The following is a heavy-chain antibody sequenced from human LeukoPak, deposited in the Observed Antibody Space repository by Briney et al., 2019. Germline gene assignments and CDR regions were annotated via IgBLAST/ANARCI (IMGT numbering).Heavy chain of an antibody. CDR2: MYTSGST. J-gene: IGHJ4*02. CDR3: ARDARVQKWFGEVIMTTTYYFDD. V-gene: IGHV4-4*07. Sequence: SETLSLTCTVSGGSISSYQWSWIRKPAGKGLEWIGRMYTSGSTNYNPSLKSRVTMSVDTSKNQFSLKLTSVTAADTAVYYCARDARVQKWFGEVIMTTTYYFDDWGQGTLVTVSS. CDR1: GGSISSYQ. D-gene: IGHD3-10*01.